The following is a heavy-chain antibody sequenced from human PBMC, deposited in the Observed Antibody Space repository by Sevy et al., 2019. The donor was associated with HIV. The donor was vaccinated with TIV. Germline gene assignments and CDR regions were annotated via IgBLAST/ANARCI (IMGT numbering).Heavy chain of an antibody. V-gene: IGHV4-59*13. CDR1: GGSISSYY. CDR2: IYYSGST. Sequence: SETLSLTCSVSGGSISSYYWTWIRQPPGKGLEWIANIYYSGSTNYNPSLKSRVTISADTSKNQFSLKLSSVTSADTAVYYCARDVRFMEANSWFDPWGQGTLVTVSS. D-gene: IGHD3-3*01. CDR3: ARDVRFMEANSWFDP. J-gene: IGHJ5*02.